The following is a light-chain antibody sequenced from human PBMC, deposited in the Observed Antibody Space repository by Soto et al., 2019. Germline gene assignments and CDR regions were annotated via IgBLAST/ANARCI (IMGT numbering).Light chain of an antibody. CDR1: QSISSY. CDR3: QQSGSTPPT. CDR2: AAS. Sequence: DIQMTQSPSSLSASVGDRVTITCRASQSISSYLNWYQQKPGKAPKLLIYAASSLQSGVPSRFSGSGSGTAFTLSISSLQPEDVATYYCQQSGSTPPTFGQGNKLEIK. J-gene: IGKJ2*01. V-gene: IGKV1-39*01.